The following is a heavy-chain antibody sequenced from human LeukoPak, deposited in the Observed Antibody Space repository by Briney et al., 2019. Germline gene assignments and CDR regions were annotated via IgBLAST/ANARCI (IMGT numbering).Heavy chain of an antibody. V-gene: IGHV4-34*01. J-gene: IGHJ6*02. D-gene: IGHD2-2*01. CDR2: INHSGST. CDR3: ARGPFIAGLGYCSSTSCHYYYYGMDV. CDR1: GGSFSGYY. Sequence: PSETLSLTCAVYGGSFSGYYWSWIRQPPGKGLEWIGEINHSGSTNYNPSFKSRVTISVDTSKNQFSLKLSSVTAADTAVYYCARGPFIAGLGYCSSTSCHYYYYGMDVWGQGTTVTVSS.